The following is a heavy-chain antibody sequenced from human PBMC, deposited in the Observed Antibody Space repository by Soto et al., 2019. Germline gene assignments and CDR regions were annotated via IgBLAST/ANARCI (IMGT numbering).Heavy chain of an antibody. CDR1: GFTFSSYE. Sequence: GGSLRLSCAASGFTFSSYEMNWVRQAPGKGLEWVSYISSSGSTIYYADSVKGRFTISRDNAKNSLYLQMNSLRAEDTAVYYCARDSQFPSLSASYNYWGQGTLVTVSS. CDR2: ISSSGSTI. CDR3: ARDSQFPSLSASYNY. D-gene: IGHD1-26*01. V-gene: IGHV3-48*03. J-gene: IGHJ4*02.